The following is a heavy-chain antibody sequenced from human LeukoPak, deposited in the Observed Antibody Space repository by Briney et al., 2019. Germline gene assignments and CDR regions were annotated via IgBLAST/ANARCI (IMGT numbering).Heavy chain of an antibody. J-gene: IGHJ6*03. CDR1: GGTFSSYA. V-gene: IGHV1-69*05. Sequence: ASVKVSCKASGGTFSSYAISWVRQAPGQGLEWMGGIIPIFGTANYAQKFQGRVTITTDESTSTAYMELSSLRSEDTAVYYCARARARGYCSGWSCYAPLFIFFYYYVDVGQRDHGHRLL. D-gene: IGHD2-15*01. CDR2: IIPIFGTA. CDR3: ARARARGYCSGWSCYAPLFIFFYYYVDV.